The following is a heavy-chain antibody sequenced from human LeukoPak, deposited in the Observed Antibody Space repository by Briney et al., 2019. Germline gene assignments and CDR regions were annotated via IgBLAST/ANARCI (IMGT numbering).Heavy chain of an antibody. J-gene: IGHJ4*02. CDR3: AKDLPDRYSLEY. V-gene: IGHV3-30*18. CDR2: TNYDGSDQ. D-gene: IGHD2-15*01. CDR1: GFTFRNYA. Sequence: GRSLRLSCAASGFTFRNYAMYWVRQAPGKGLKWVAFTNYDGSDQCYADSVKGRFTVSRDNPKNTLYLQMNSLRTEDTAVYYCAKDLPDRYSLEYWGQGTMVTVPS.